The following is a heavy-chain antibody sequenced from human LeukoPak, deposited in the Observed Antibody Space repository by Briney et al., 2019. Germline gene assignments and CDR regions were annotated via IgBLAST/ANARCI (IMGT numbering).Heavy chain of an antibody. CDR2: ISAYNGNT. J-gene: IGHJ4*02. CDR3: ARDRQYYYGSGSPGDY. V-gene: IGHV1-18*01. Sequence: ASVKVSCKASGYTFTSYGISWVRQAPGQGLEWMGWISAYNGNTNYAQKLQGRVTMTIDTSTSTAYMELRSLRSDDTAVYYCARDRQYYYGSGSPGDYWGQGTLVTVSS. CDR1: GYTFTSYG. D-gene: IGHD3-10*01.